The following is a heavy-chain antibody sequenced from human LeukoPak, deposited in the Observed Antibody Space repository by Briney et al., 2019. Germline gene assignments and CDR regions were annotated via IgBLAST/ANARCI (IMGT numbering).Heavy chain of an antibody. CDR3: ARRARYVSGYDY. V-gene: IGHV4-59*08. J-gene: IGHJ4*02. CDR1: GGSISSYY. D-gene: IGHD3-22*01. Sequence: SETLSLTCTVSGGSISSYYWSWIRQPPGKGLEWIGYIYYSGSTNYDPSLRSRVTISVDTSKSQFSLKLDSVTAADTAVYYCARRARYVSGYDYWGQGTLVTVSS. CDR2: IYYSGST.